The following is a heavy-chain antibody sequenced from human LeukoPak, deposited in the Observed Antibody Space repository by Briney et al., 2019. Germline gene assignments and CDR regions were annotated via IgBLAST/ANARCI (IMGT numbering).Heavy chain of an antibody. Sequence: SETLSLTCAVYGGSFSGYYWGWIRQPPGKGLEWIGSIYYSGSTYYNPSLKSRVTISVDTSKNQFSLKLSSVTAADTAVYYCAKSTYYFDSTGYYQDAFDIWGQGTMVTVSS. D-gene: IGHD3-22*01. J-gene: IGHJ3*02. CDR2: IYYSGST. CDR1: GGSFSGYY. CDR3: AKSTYYFDSTGYYQDAFDI. V-gene: IGHV4-39*01.